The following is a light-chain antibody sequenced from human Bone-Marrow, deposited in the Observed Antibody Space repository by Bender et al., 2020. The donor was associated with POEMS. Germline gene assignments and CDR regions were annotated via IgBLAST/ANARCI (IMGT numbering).Light chain of an antibody. V-gene: IGLV1-44*01. CDR2: TNN. CDR1: GSNIGGYP. Sequence: QSVLTQPPSVSGTPGQRVTISCSGSGSNIGGYPVNWYQQLPGTAPRLLIYTNNERPSGIPERFSGSNSGNTATLIISGTQAMDEADYYCQAWDSSTASVVFGGGTKLTVL. J-gene: IGLJ2*01. CDR3: QAWDSSTASVV.